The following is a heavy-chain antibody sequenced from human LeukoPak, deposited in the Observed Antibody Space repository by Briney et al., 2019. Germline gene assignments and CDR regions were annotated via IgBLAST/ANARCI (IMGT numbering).Heavy chain of an antibody. CDR2: IYYSGST. CDR1: GGSISSYY. J-gene: IGHJ6*03. V-gene: IGHV4-59*01. D-gene: IGHD2-15*01. CDR3: ARGKYCSGGSCYPLYYYYYMDV. Sequence: SETLSLTCTVSGGSISSYYWSWIRQPPGKGLEWIGYIYYSGSTNYNPSLKSRVTISVDTSKNQFSLKLSSVTAADTAVYYCARGKYCSGGSCYPLYYYYYMDVWGKGTTVTISS.